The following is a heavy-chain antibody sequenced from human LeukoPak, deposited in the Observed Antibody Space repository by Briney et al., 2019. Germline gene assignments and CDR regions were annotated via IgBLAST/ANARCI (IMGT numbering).Heavy chain of an antibody. CDR2: ISGSGGST. CDR3: VKGDGYDSSGSYYFDY. V-gene: IGHV3-23*01. CDR1: GFTFSSYA. Sequence: GGSLRLSCAASGFTFSSYAMSWVRQAPGKGLEWVSAISGSGGSTYYTDSVKGRFTISRDNSQNTLYLQMNSLRAEDTAVYYCVKGDGYDSSGSYYFDYWGQGTLVTVSS. D-gene: IGHD3-22*01. J-gene: IGHJ4*02.